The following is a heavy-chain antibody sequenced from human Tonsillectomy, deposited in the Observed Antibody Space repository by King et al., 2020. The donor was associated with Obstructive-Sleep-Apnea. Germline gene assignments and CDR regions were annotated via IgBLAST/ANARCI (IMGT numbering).Heavy chain of an antibody. V-gene: IGHV4-4*02. D-gene: IGHD5-24*01. Sequence: QLQESGPGLVKPSGTLSLTCAVSGGSISSNKWWSWVRQPPGKGLEWIGEIYHSGSTNYNPSLKSRGTISVDKSNNQFSLKLNSVTAADTAMYYCAREGRDGYNLDYWGQGTLVTVSS. CDR3: AREGRDGYNLDY. J-gene: IGHJ4*02. CDR1: GGSISSNKW. CDR2: IYHSGST.